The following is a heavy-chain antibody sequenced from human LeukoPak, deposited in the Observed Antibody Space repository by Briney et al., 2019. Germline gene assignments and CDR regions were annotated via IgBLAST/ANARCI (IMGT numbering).Heavy chain of an antibody. Sequence: GGSLRLSCAASGFTFSSHGMNWVRQAPGKGLEWVSGISPRGDITYYADSVKGRFTISRDNSRNTLYLQMNSLRAGDTAVYYCAKSFRSTSLDYWGQGTLVTVSS. CDR1: GFTFSSHG. CDR2: ISPRGDIT. V-gene: IGHV3-23*01. J-gene: IGHJ4*02. D-gene: IGHD2-2*01. CDR3: AKSFRSTSLDY.